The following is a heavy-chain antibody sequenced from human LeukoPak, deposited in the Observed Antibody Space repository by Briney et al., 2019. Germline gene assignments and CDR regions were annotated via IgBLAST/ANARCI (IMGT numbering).Heavy chain of an antibody. Sequence: GGSLRLSCAASGFSFSDWAMNGVRHPPGKGLERVSSMCASGHLIDYTDCVKGRFTISRDNSKNTLYLQMTSLRAEDTAIYYCSKPGYCDGDKCYYSVWGRGTLVTVSS. CDR2: MCASGHLI. CDR3: SKPGYCDGDKCYYSV. J-gene: IGHJ4*02. V-gene: IGHV3-23*01. D-gene: IGHD2-21*01. CDR1: GFSFSDWA.